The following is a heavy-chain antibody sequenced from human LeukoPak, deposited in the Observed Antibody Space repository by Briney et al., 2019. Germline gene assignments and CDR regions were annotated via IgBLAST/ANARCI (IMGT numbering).Heavy chain of an antibody. V-gene: IGHV4-31*03. CDR2: IYYSGST. J-gene: IGHJ4*02. Sequence: SETLSLTCTVSGGSTSSGAYFWTWIRQHPGKGPELIGYIYYSGSTYYNPFLKSRLTISVDTSENQFSLRLSSVTAADTAVYYCARVGNYHGFYWGQGTLVTVSS. CDR1: GGSTSSGAYF. D-gene: IGHD3-10*01. CDR3: ARVGNYHGFY.